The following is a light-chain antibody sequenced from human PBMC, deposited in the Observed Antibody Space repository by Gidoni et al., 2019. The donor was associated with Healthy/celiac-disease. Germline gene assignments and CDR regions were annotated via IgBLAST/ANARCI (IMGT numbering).Light chain of an antibody. V-gene: IGKV1-5*03. Sequence: DIQMTQSPSTLSASVGDRVTITCRASQSISSWLAWYQQKPGKAPKLLIYKASSFESGVPSRFSGSGSGTEFTLTISSLQPDAFATSYCQQYNSWLITFGHGTRLEIK. J-gene: IGKJ5*01. CDR2: KAS. CDR1: QSISSW. CDR3: QQYNSWLIT.